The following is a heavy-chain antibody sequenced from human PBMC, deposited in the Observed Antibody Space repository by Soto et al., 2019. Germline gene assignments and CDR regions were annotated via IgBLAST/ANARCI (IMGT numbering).Heavy chain of an antibody. CDR1: GFSLSTSEVG. Sequence: SGPTLVNPTQTLTLTCTFSGFSLSTSEVGVGWIRQPPGKALEWLALIYWDEDKRYSPSLKSRLTITKDTSKNQVVLTMTNMDSVDTATYYCAHYRGQYDFWSGYYRDFDFWGQGTLVTVSS. V-gene: IGHV2-5*02. J-gene: IGHJ4*02. CDR2: IYWDEDK. CDR3: AHYRGQYDFWSGYYRDFDF. D-gene: IGHD3-3*01.